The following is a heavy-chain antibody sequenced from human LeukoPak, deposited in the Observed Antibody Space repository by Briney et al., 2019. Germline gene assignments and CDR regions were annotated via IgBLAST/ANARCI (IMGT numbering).Heavy chain of an antibody. CDR1: GFTFSSYN. V-gene: IGHV3-48*02. Sequence: PGGSLRLSCAASGFTFSSYNINWVRQAPGKGLEWLSYISSSSTIYYAHSVKGRFTISRDNAKNSLYLQMNSLRDEDTAVYYCARVVVAANPDAFDIWGQGTMVTVSS. D-gene: IGHD2-15*01. J-gene: IGHJ3*02. CDR3: ARVVVAANPDAFDI. CDR2: ISSSSTI.